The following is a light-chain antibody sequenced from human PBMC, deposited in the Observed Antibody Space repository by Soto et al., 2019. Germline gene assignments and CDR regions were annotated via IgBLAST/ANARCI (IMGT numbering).Light chain of an antibody. J-gene: IGKJ1*01. CDR1: QSISSW. CDR3: QYYNDYCWT. V-gene: IGKV1-5*03. CDR2: KTS. Sequence: DIQLTQSPSTLSASVGDRVTITCRASQSISSWLAWYQQKPGKAPNLLIYKTSNLESGVPSRFRGSGSGTEFTLTISSLQPDDFATYYCQYYNDYCWTFGQGTTVEIK.